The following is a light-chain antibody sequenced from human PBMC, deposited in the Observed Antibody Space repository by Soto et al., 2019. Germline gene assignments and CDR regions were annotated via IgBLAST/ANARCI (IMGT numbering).Light chain of an antibody. CDR2: ATR. CDR1: SSDVGNYNL. V-gene: IGLV2-23*02. CDR3: CSYAGSITFT. J-gene: IGLJ2*01. Sequence: QSALTQPDSVSGSPGQSITISCTGTSSDVGNYNLVSWYQQHPGKAPKLIIYATRKRPSGVSNRYSGSKSGNTASLTISGLQAEDDATYHCCSYAGSITFTFGGGTKVTVL.